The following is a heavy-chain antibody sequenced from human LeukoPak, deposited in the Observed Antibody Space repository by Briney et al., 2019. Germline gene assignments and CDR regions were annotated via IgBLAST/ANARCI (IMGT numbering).Heavy chain of an antibody. CDR3: ARDIVTPRPDAFDI. V-gene: IGHV2-70*04. J-gene: IGHJ3*02. CDR1: GFSLSTSGMR. D-gene: IGHD1-14*01. Sequence: SGPTLVNPTQTLTLTCTFSGFSLSTSGMRESWIRQPPGKALEWLARIDWDDDKFYSTSLKTRLTISKDTSKNQVVLTMTNMDPVDTATYYCARDIVTPRPDAFDIRGQWTMVTVSS. CDR2: IDWDDDK.